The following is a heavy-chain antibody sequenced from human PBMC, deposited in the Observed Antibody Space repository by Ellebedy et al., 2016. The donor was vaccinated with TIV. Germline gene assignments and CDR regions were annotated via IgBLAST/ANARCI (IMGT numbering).Heavy chain of an antibody. CDR3: ARLSWNRPSYFDY. Sequence: SVKVSXXASGGTFSSYAISWVRQAPGQGLEWMGGIIPIFGTANYAQKFQGRVTITADESTSTAYMELSSLRSEDTAVYYCARLSWNRPSYFDYWGQGTLVTVSS. V-gene: IGHV1-69*13. D-gene: IGHD1-1*01. J-gene: IGHJ4*02. CDR2: IIPIFGTA. CDR1: GGTFSSYA.